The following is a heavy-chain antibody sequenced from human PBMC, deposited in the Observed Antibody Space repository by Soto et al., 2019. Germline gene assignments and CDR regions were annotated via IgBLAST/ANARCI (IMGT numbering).Heavy chain of an antibody. Sequence: QVQLVQSGAEVKKPGSSVKVSCKASGGTFSSYAISWVRQAPGQGLEWMGGIIPIFGTANYAQKFQGRVTITTDESTSTAYMELSGLRSEDTAVYYCASAGAGRAYYYYGMDVWGQGTTVTVSS. J-gene: IGHJ6*02. V-gene: IGHV1-69*01. CDR1: GGTFSSYA. CDR2: IIPIFGTA. CDR3: ASAGAGRAYYYYGMDV. D-gene: IGHD6-19*01.